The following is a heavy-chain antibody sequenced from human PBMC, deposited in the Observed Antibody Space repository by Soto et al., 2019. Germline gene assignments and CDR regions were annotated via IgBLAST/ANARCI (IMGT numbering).Heavy chain of an antibody. CDR3: ATTESITIFGVVSIPYYMEV. Sequence: GGSLRLSCAASGFTFSDHYMDWVRQAPGKGLEWVGRTRNKANSYTTEYAASVKGRFTISRDDSKNSLYLQMNSLKTEDTAVYYCATTESITIFGVVSIPYYMEVWGKGTTVTVSS. D-gene: IGHD3-3*01. CDR2: TRNKANSYTT. V-gene: IGHV3-72*01. J-gene: IGHJ6*03. CDR1: GFTFSDHY.